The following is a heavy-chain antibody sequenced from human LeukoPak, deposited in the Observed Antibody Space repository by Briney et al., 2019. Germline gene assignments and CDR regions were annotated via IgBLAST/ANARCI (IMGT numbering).Heavy chain of an antibody. Sequence: GGSLRLSCAVSGITLSNYGMSWVRQAPGKGLEWVAGISDSGGRTNYADSVKDRFAISRDNPKNTLYLQMNSLRAEDTAVYFCAKRGVVIRVILVGFHKEAYYFDSWGQGALVTVSS. J-gene: IGHJ4*02. V-gene: IGHV3-23*01. CDR3: AKRGVVIRVILVGFHKEAYYFDS. CDR1: GITLSNYG. CDR2: ISDSGGRT. D-gene: IGHD3-22*01.